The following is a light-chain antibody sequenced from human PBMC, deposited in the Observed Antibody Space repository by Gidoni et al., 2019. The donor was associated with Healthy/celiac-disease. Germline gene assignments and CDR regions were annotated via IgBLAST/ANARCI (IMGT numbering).Light chain of an antibody. V-gene: IGKV1-39*01. Sequence: TITCRASQSISSYLNWYQQKPGKAPKLLIYAASSLQSGVPSRFSGSGSGTDFTLTISSLQPEDFATYYCQQSYSTPRTFGQGTKVEIK. CDR2: AAS. J-gene: IGKJ1*01. CDR1: QSISSY. CDR3: QQSYSTPRT.